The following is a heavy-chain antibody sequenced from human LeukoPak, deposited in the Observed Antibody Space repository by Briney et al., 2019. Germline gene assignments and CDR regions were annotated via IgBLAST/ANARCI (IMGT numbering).Heavy chain of an antibody. CDR3: ARVRWIPRGEFDY. CDR1: GYTFTGHY. CDR2: INPNSGGT. J-gene: IGHJ4*02. D-gene: IGHD5-18*01. V-gene: IGHV1-2*02. Sequence: GASVKVSCKASGYTFTGHYMHWVRQASGQGLEWMGWINPNSGGTNYAQKFQGRVTMTKDTSISTAYMELSRLRSDVTAVYYCARVRWIPRGEFDYWGQGTLVTVSS.